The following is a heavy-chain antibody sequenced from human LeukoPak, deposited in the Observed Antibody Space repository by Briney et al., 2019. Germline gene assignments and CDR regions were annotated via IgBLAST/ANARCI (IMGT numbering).Heavy chain of an antibody. CDR3: ARGVLAVAGTCYY. Sequence: GRSLRLSCAASGFTFSSYGMHWVRQAPGKGLEWVAVIWYDGSNKYYADSVKGRFTISRDNSKNTLYLQMNSLRAEDTAVYYCARGVLAVAGTCYYWGQGTLVTVSS. CDR1: GFTFSSYG. V-gene: IGHV3-33*01. D-gene: IGHD6-19*01. J-gene: IGHJ4*02. CDR2: IWYDGSNK.